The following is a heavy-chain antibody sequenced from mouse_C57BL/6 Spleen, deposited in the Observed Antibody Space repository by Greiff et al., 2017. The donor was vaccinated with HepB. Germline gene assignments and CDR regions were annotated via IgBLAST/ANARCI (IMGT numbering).Heavy chain of an antibody. CDR2: ISSGSSTI. CDR3: AYGYYAMDY. J-gene: IGHJ4*01. Sequence: DVKLVESGGGLVKPGGSLKLSCAASGFTFSDYGMHWVRQAPEKGLEWVAYISSGSSTIYYADTVKGRFTISRDNAKNTLFLQMTSLRSEDTAMYYCAYGYYAMDYWGQGTSVTVSS. V-gene: IGHV5-17*01. D-gene: IGHD1-1*02. CDR1: GFTFSDYG.